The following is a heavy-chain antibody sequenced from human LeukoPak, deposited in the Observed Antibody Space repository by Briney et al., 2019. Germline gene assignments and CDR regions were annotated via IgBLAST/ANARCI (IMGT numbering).Heavy chain of an antibody. CDR3: ARILDLVTTKTIDY. CDR2: VYYSGTT. Sequence: SQTLSLTCTVSGVSMSSSSYYWAWIRQSPGKGLEWIGSVYYSGTTHYESSLKSRVSISINPSKTQLALKVNYVTVADTAVYYCARILDLVTTKTIDYWGQGSLVIVSS. V-gene: IGHV4-39*06. CDR1: GVSMSSSSYY. D-gene: IGHD2-21*02. J-gene: IGHJ4*02.